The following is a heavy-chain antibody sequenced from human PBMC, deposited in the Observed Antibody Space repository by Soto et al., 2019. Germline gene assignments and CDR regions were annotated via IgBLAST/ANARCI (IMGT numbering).Heavy chain of an antibody. Sequence: PSETLALTCTGSGGSIRSYYWSWIWQPPGKGLEWIGYIYYSGSTNYNPSLKSRVTISVDTSKNQFSLELRSLRSDDTAVYYCARTPGYETMYNWFGPWGQGTLVTVSS. CDR1: GGSIRSYY. J-gene: IGHJ5*02. D-gene: IGHD1-1*01. CDR3: ARTPGYETMYNWFGP. V-gene: IGHV4-59*01. CDR2: IYYSGST.